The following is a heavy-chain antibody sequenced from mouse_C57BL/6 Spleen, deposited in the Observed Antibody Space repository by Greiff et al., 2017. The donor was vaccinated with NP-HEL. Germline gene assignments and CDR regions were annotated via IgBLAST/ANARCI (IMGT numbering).Heavy chain of an antibody. Sequence: QVQLQQPGAELVMPGASVKLSCKASGYTFTSYWMHWVKQRPGQGLEWIGEIDPSDSYTNYNQKFKGKSTLTVDKSSSTAYMQLSSLTSEDSAVYYCARKGYSNYEGFAYWGQGTLVTVSA. CDR2: IDPSDSYT. CDR3: ARKGYSNYEGFAY. V-gene: IGHV1-69*01. D-gene: IGHD2-5*01. J-gene: IGHJ3*01. CDR1: GYTFTSYW.